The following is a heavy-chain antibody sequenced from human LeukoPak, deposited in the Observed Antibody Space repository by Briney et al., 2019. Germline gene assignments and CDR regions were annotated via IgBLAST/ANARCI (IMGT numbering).Heavy chain of an antibody. J-gene: IGHJ5*02. V-gene: IGHV1-18*01. CDR2: ISAYNGNT. CDR1: GYTFTNYG. CDR3: VRSDRGSNWFDP. Sequence: GASVNVSCKASGYTFTNYGISWVRQAPGQGLEWMGWISAYNGNTNYAQKLQGRVTMTTDTSTSTAYMELRSLRSDDTAVYYCVRSDRGSNWFDPWGQGTLVTVSS.